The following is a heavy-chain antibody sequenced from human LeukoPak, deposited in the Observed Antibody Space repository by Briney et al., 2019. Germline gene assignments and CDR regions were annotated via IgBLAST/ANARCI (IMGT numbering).Heavy chain of an antibody. CDR1: RFTFSDYY. CDR2: ISHSSSYT. V-gene: IGHV3-11*03. J-gene: IGHJ4*02. Sequence: GGSLRLSCAASRFTFSDYYMTWIRQAPGKGLEWVSYISHSSSYTNYADSVKGRFTISRDNSKNTLYLQMNSLRAEDTAVYYCAKFHRYGSGTPFDYWGQGTLVTVSS. CDR3: AKFHRYGSGTPFDY. D-gene: IGHD3-10*01.